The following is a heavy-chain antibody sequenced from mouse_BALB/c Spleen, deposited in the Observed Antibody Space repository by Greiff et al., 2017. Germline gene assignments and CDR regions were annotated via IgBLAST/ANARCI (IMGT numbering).Heavy chain of an antibody. D-gene: IGHD2-2*01. J-gene: IGHJ1*01. CDR2: IYPGDGDT. CDR3: AYGYDWYFDV. V-gene: IGHV1-87*01. CDR1: GYTFTSYW. Sequence: VKLQESGAELARPGASVKLSCKASGYTFTSYWMQWVKQRPGQGLEWIGAIYPGDGDTRYTQKFKGKATLTADKSSSTAYMQLSSLASEDSAVYYCAYGYDWYFDVWGAGTTVTVSS.